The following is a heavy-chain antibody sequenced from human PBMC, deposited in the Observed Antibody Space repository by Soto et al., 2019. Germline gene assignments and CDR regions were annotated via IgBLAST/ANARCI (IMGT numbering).Heavy chain of an antibody. CDR3: ATVFEH. Sequence: VPLVESGGGSVQPGGSLRLSCVASGITFSGFWMHWVRQVPGKGLVWVARVDSAGSGTSYADSVKGRFTISRDTAKNTLSLQMDSLRVEDNAVYYCATVFEHWGQGIRVTVSS. V-gene: IGHV3-74*01. J-gene: IGHJ4*02. CDR2: VDSAGSGT. CDR1: GITFSGFW.